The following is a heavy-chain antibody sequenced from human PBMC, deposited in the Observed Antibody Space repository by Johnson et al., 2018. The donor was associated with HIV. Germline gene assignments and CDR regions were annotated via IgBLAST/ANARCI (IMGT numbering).Heavy chain of an antibody. CDR1: GFTFHDYG. D-gene: IGHD3-16*01. CDR3: AREGDGGAFDI. CDR2: ISSSGSTI. J-gene: IGHJ3*02. V-gene: IGHV3-48*01. Sequence: VQLVESGGGVVRPGGSLRLSCAASGFTFHDYGMNWVRQTPGKGLEWVSYISSSGSTIYYADSVKGRFTISRDNSKNTLYLQMNSLRAEDTAVYYCAREGDGGAFDIWGQGTMVTVSS.